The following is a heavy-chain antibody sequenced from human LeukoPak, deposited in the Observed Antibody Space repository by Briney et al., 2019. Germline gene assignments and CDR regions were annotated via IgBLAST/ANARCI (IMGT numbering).Heavy chain of an antibody. V-gene: IGHV4-59*01. CDR2: IYYSGST. Sequence: PSETLSLTCTVSGGSISSYYWSWIRQPPGKGLEWIGYIYYSGSTNYNPSLKSRVTISVDTSKNQFSLKLSSVTAADTAVYYCARAGVRGVHFDYWGQGTLVTVSS. J-gene: IGHJ4*02. CDR1: GGSISSYY. D-gene: IGHD3-10*01. CDR3: ARAGVRGVHFDY.